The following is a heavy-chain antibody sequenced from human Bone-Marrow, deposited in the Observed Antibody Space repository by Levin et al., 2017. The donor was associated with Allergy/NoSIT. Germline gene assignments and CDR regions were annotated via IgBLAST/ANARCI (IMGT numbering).Heavy chain of an antibody. CDR3: AKDHNTAMVDYFDY. CDR1: GFTFSDYA. J-gene: IGHJ4*02. D-gene: IGHD5-18*01. V-gene: IGHV3-23*01. Sequence: GGSLRLSCAASGFTFSDYAMSWVRRAPGKGLEWVSAISSFGSGGSTYYADSVRGRFTISRDASKNTLFLPFHGLRAEDTAVYYCAKDHNTAMVDYFDYGGQGTLVAVSS. CDR2: ISSFGSGGST.